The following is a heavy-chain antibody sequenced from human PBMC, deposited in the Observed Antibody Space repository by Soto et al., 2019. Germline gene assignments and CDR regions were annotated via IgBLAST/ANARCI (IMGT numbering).Heavy chain of an antibody. CDR2: MNPNSGNT. V-gene: IGHV1-8*01. CDR1: GYTFTSYD. J-gene: IGHJ5*02. Sequence: QVQLVQSGAEVKKPGASVKVSCKASGYTFTSYDINWVRLATGQGLEWMGWMNPNSGNTAYAQKFXGXVXMXXTTSISTAYMELSSLRSEDTAVYYCARLKQDYAVAWGQGTLVTVSS. CDR3: ARLKQDYAVA. D-gene: IGHD3-16*01.